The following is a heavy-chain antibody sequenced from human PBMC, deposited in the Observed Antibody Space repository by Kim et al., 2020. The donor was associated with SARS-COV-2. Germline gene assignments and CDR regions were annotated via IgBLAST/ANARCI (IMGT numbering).Heavy chain of an antibody. V-gene: IGHV3-74*01. Sequence: GGSLRLSCAASGFTFTSYWMHWVRQAPGKGLMWVSRINSDGSSTNYADSVKGRFTISRDNAKNTLYLQMNSLRAEDTAVDYCTRSFDSWGLGTLVTVTS. CDR3: TRSFDS. CDR2: INSDGSST. CDR1: GFTFTSYW. J-gene: IGHJ4*02.